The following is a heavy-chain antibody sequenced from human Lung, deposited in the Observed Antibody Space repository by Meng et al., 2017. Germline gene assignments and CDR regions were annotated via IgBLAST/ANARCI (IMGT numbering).Heavy chain of an antibody. J-gene: IGHJ6*02. D-gene: IGHD3-3*01. Sequence: GESLKISCAASGFTFSSYALHWVRQAPGKGLEWMTIISYDGSFKSYADSVKGRFTISRDNSKNTLYLQVTSLRVEDSAVYYCARESYNTYMDVWGQGTTVTVSS. V-gene: IGHV3-30*04. CDR2: ISYDGSFK. CDR3: ARESYNTYMDV. CDR1: GFTFSSYA.